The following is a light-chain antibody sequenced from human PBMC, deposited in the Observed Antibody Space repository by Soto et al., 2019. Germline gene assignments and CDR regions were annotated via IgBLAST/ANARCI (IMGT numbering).Light chain of an antibody. Sequence: QSALTQPASVSGCPGQSITISCAGTSSDVGAYNFVSWYQHHPGRAPKVIIYEVTIRPSGVSNRFSGSKSGNTASLTISGLQAEDEADYYCSSYTTSAPYVFGSGTKV. CDR1: SSDVGAYNF. V-gene: IGLV2-14*01. J-gene: IGLJ1*01. CDR2: EVT. CDR3: SSYTTSAPYV.